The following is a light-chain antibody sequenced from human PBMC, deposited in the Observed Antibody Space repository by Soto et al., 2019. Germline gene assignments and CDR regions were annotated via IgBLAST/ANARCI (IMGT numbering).Light chain of an antibody. J-gene: IGKJ2*01. Sequence: DIQMTQSPPSLSASVGDKVTITCRPSQSISHFLNWYQQKPGKAPKLLIYTASSLQRGVPSRFSGSGSGTHFTLTVSSLQPEDSATYFCQQSYTPPHTFGQGTKLEIK. CDR2: TAS. V-gene: IGKV1-39*01. CDR3: QQSYTPPHT. CDR1: QSISHF.